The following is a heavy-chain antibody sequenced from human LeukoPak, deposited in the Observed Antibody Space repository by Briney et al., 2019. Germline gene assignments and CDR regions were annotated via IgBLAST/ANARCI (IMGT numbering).Heavy chain of an antibody. V-gene: IGHV4-34*01. Sequence: SETLSLTCAVYGGSFSSYYWSWIRQPPGKGLEWIGEINPGGSTGYNPSLKSRVTISMDTSKNQFSLNLTSVSAAATAVYYCARYAAGYYYFYMDVWGKGTSVTVSS. CDR1: GGSFSSYY. D-gene: IGHD2-15*01. CDR3: ARYAAGYYYFYMDV. CDR2: INPGGST. J-gene: IGHJ6*03.